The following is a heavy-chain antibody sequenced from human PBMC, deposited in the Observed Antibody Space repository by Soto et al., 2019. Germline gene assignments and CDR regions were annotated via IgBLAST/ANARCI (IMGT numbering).Heavy chain of an antibody. CDR3: ARGVSYRWVY. J-gene: IGHJ4*02. Sequence: SETLSLTCAVSGGSVNTDYWWSWVRQPPGKGLEWIGEVHQSGTTNYVHSLTSRLTMSVGKSGNQVSPELTSVAAADTAVYYCARGVSYRWVYWGQGTLVTV. CDR2: VHQSGTT. V-gene: IGHV4-4*02. CDR1: GGSVNTDYW. D-gene: IGHD3-16*02.